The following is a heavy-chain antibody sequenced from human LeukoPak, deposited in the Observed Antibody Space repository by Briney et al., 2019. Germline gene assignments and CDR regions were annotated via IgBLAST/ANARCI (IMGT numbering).Heavy chain of an antibody. CDR2: INPSGGST. CDR1: GYTFTSYY. V-gene: IGHV1-46*01. Sequence: ATVKVSCKASGYTFTSYYMHWVRQAPGQGLEWMGIINPSGGSTSYAQKFQGRVTMTRDTSTSTVYMELSSLRSEDTAVYYCARGPGPADDGGGYCFDYWGQGTLVTVSS. D-gene: IGHD3-22*01. CDR3: ARGPGPADDGGGYCFDY. J-gene: IGHJ4*02.